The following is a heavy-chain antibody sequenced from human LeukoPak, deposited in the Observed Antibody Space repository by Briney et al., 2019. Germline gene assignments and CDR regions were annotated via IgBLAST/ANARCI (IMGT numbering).Heavy chain of an antibody. Sequence: PGGSLRLSCAASGFTFSSYAMSWVRQAPGKGLEWASAISGSGGSTYYADSVKGRFTISRDNSKNTLYLQMNSLRAEDTAVYYCAKDQISNWNDPMDWFDPWGQGTLVTVSS. D-gene: IGHD1-1*01. CDR1: GFTFSSYA. CDR2: ISGSGGST. V-gene: IGHV3-23*01. J-gene: IGHJ5*02. CDR3: AKDQISNWNDPMDWFDP.